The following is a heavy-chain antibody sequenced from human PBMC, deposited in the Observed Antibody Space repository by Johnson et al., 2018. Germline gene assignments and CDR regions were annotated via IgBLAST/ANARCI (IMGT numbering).Heavy chain of an antibody. CDR3: ARGNDYYDSFDI. CDR2: LSYSGNT. CDR1: GGSISGYY. Sequence: QVQLQESGPGLVKXSETXSLXCAVSGGSISGYYWSWIRQSPGKGLEWIASLSYSGNTYFHPSLRGRAIVSVDTSKNNFSLKGSSVTAADTAIYYCARGNDYYDSFDIWGQGTMVTVSS. D-gene: IGHD1-1*01. J-gene: IGHJ3*02. V-gene: IGHV4-59*01.